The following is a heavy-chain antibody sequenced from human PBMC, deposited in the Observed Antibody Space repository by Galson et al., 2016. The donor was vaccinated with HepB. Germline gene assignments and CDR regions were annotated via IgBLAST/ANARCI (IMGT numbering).Heavy chain of an antibody. CDR2: IWYDGSKE. Sequence: SLGLSCAASGFTFSSYGMHWVRQAPGKGLEWVAVIWYDGSKEYYADSVKGRFNISRDNSRNMLFLQMDGLRADDSATYFCTKGDCSGAICYSDYWGQGTLVTVSS. J-gene: IGHJ4*01. CDR1: GFTFSSYG. V-gene: IGHV3-33*03. D-gene: IGHD2-15*01. CDR3: TKGDCSGAICYSDY.